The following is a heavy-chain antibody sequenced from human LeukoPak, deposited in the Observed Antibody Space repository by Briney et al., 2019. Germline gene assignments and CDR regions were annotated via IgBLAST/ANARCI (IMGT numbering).Heavy chain of an antibody. V-gene: IGHV3-15*01. CDR2: IKSKTDGGTT. J-gene: IGHJ4*02. D-gene: IGHD6-13*01. Sequence: GGSLRLSCAASGFTFSNAWMSWVRQAPGKGLEWDGRIKSKTDGGTTDYAAPVKGRFTISRDDSKNTLYLQMNSLKTEDTAVYYCTTDPVPRHSSSWYYDYWGQGTLVTVSS. CDR1: GFTFSNAW. CDR3: TTDPVPRHSSSWYYDY.